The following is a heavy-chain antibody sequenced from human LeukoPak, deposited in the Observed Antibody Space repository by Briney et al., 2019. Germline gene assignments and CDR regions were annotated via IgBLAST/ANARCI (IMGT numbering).Heavy chain of an antibody. Sequence: PGGSLRLSCAASGFTFSSYWMTWVRQAPGKGLEWVANIKQDGHEKYYVDSVKGRFTISRDNAKNSLYLQMNSLRAEDTAVYYCARADYGDSVDYWGQGTLVTVSS. V-gene: IGHV3-7*01. J-gene: IGHJ4*02. D-gene: IGHD4-17*01. CDR2: IKQDGHEK. CDR3: ARADYGDSVDY. CDR1: GFTFSSYW.